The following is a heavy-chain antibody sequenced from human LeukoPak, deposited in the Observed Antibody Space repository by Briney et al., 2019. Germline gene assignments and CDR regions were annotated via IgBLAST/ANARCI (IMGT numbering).Heavy chain of an antibody. V-gene: IGHV4-61*02. J-gene: IGHJ3*01. D-gene: IGHD2-2*01. CDR3: AGRGSSSGTFDV. CDR1: GGSISNLDYY. Sequence: SETLSLTCTVSGGSISNLDYYWTWIRQPAGKRLEWIGRIYTNGGTNYNPSLKSRVTMSVDKSKNQISLNLASLTAADTALYYCAGRGSSSGTFDVWGPGTFVTVSS. CDR2: IYTNGGT.